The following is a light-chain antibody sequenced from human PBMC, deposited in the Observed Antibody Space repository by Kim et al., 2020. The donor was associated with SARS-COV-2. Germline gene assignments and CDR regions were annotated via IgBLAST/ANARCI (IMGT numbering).Light chain of an antibody. CDR3: KQYGSSPRT. J-gene: IGKJ1*01. CDR1: QSVTRTL. V-gene: IGKV3-20*01. Sequence: EIVLTQSPGTLSLSPGERATLCCRARQSVTRTLLAWYHQKPGQVPRLLNYAASSRAGGTPDKFSGSGSGTDFTPTIRRLEPEDFAVYYCKQYGSSPRTFGQGTKMYIK. CDR2: AAS.